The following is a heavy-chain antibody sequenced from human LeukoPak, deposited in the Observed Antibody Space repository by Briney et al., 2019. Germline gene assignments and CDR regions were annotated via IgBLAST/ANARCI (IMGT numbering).Heavy chain of an antibody. Sequence: GRSLRLSCAASGFTFSSHGMHWVRQAPGKGLEWVAVISYDGSNKYYADSVKGRFTISRDNSKNTLYLQMNSLRAEDTAVYFCARGGGLDVWGQGATVTVSS. J-gene: IGHJ6*02. D-gene: IGHD3-16*01. V-gene: IGHV3-30*03. CDR3: ARGGGLDV. CDR2: ISYDGSNK. CDR1: GFTFSSHG.